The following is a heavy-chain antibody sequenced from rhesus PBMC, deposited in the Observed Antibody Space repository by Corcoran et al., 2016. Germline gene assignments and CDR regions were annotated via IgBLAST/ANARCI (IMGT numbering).Heavy chain of an antibody. CDR2: ISNGGGST. Sequence: EVQLVESGGGLAKPGGSLRLSCAASGFSFSDYYMYWVRQASGKGLEWVSRISNGGGSTWYADSVKGRFTISRENAKNTLYLQMNSLRAEDTAVYYCARVRSSWSDFDYWGQGVLVTVSS. CDR1: GFSFSDYY. V-gene: IGHV3-59*01. J-gene: IGHJ4*01. CDR3: ARVRSSWSDFDY. D-gene: IGHD6-13*01.